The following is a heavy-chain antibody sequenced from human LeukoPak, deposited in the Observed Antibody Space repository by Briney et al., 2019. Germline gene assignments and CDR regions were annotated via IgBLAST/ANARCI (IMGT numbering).Heavy chain of an antibody. CDR3: ARGQEAATGQLPDWFDP. CDR2: INHSGGT. V-gene: IGHV4-34*01. CDR1: GGSFSGYY. Sequence: SETLSPTCAVYGGSFSGYYWSWIRQPPGKGLEWIGEINHSGGTNYNPSLKSRVTLSVDLTKSHFSLKLTSVTAADTAVYYCARGQEAATGQLPDWFDPWGQGTLVTVSS. D-gene: IGHD2-15*01. J-gene: IGHJ5*02.